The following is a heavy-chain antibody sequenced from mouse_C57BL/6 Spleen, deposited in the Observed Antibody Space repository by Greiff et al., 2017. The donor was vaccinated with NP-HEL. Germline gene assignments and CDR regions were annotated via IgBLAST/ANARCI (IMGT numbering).Heavy chain of an antibody. CDR3: LSYGSCYKYFDV. CDR2: IDPENGDT. Sequence: EVQLQQSGAELVRPGASVKLSCTASGFNIKDDYMHWVKQRPEQGLEWIGWIDPENGDTEYASKFQGKATITADTSSNTAYLQLSSLTSEDTAVYYWLSYGSCYKYFDVWVTGTTVTVSS. V-gene: IGHV14-4*01. J-gene: IGHJ1*03. D-gene: IGHD1-1*01. CDR1: GFNIKDDY.